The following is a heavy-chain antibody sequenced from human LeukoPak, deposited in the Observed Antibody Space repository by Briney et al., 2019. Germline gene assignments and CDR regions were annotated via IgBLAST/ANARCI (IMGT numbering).Heavy chain of an antibody. Sequence: GGSLRLSCAASGFTVSSNYMSWVRQAPGKGLEWVSVIYSGGSTHYADSVKGRFTISRDNSKNTLYLQMNSLRAEDTAVYYCAKVRVPSPYCTNGVCYTPFDYWGQGTLVTVSS. CDR2: IYSGGST. D-gene: IGHD2-8*01. V-gene: IGHV3-53*01. CDR3: AKVRVPSPYCTNGVCYTPFDY. J-gene: IGHJ4*02. CDR1: GFTVSSNY.